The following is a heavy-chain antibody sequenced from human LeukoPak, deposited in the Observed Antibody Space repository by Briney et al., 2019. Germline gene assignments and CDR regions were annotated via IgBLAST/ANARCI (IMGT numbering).Heavy chain of an antibody. D-gene: IGHD6-13*01. Sequence: SETLSLTCTVSGGSISRYYWSWIRQPPGKGLEWIGYIYYSGSTSTNYNPSLKSRVTISVDTSKNQFSLKLSSVTASDTAVYYCARGLSNYSNDRLDYWGQGTLVTVSS. CDR3: ARGLSNYSNDRLDY. CDR2: IYYSGSTST. V-gene: IGHV4-59*08. CDR1: GGSISRYY. J-gene: IGHJ4*02.